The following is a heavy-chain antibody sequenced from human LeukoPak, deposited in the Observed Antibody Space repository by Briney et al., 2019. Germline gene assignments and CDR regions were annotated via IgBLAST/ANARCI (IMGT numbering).Heavy chain of an antibody. V-gene: IGHV1-24*01. CDR3: ATDLTTVTTVDH. Sequence: GASVKVSCKVSGYTLTELSMHWVRQAPGKGLEWMGGFDPEDGETIYAQKFQGRVTMTEDTSTDTAYMELSSLRSEDTAVYYCATDLTTVTTVDHWDQGTLVTVSS. CDR1: GYTLTELS. D-gene: IGHD4-17*01. CDR2: FDPEDGET. J-gene: IGHJ4*02.